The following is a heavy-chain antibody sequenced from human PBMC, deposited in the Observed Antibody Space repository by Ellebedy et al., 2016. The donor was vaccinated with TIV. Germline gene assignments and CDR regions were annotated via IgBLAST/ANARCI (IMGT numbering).Heavy chain of an antibody. CDR3: AKDFWAMDV. D-gene: IGHD2/OR15-2a*01. V-gene: IGHV3-7*03. CDR2: IEPDGSEK. Sequence: GESLKISCAASGFTFSSNWMSWVRQAPGKGLEWVANIEPDGSEKYYVDSVKGRFPISRDNAKNSLYLQMNSLRAEDTAVYYCAKDFWAMDVWGQGTTVTVSS. CDR1: GFTFSSNW. J-gene: IGHJ6*02.